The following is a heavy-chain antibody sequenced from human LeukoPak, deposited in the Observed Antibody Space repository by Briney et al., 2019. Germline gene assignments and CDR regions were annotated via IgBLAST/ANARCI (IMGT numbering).Heavy chain of an antibody. V-gene: IGHV3-23*01. CDR3: ARKAQYNGHYPLDY. D-gene: IGHD1-7*01. J-gene: IGHJ4*02. CDR2: TSDRGDYT. CDR1: GASIDSHS. Sequence: ETLSLTCAVSGASIDSHSWWSWVRQAPGKGLEWVSGTSDRGDYTYYADSVKGRFTISRDSSKNTLFLQMNSLRAEDTALYFCARKAQYNGHYPLDYWGQGTLVTVSS.